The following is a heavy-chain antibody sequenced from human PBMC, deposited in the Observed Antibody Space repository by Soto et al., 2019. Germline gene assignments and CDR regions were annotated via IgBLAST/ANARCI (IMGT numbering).Heavy chain of an antibody. CDR3: ARDTRLPRFLEWSFYFDY. V-gene: IGHV1-18*04. CDR1: GYTFTSYG. CDR2: ISAYNGNT. J-gene: IGHJ4*02. D-gene: IGHD3-3*01. Sequence: QVQLVQSGAEVKKPGASVKVSCKASGYTFTSYGISWVRQAPGQGLEWMGWISAYNGNTNYAQKLQGRVTMTTDTSTRTAYMELRSLRSDDTAVYYCARDTRLPRFLEWSFYFDYWGQGTLVTVS.